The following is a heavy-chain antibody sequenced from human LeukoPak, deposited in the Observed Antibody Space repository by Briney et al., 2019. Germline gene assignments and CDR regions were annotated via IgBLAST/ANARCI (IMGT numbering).Heavy chain of an antibody. CDR2: IIPIFGTA. J-gene: IGHJ4*02. Sequence: SVKVSCKASGGTFSSYAISWVRQAPGQGLEWMGGIIPIFGTANYAQKFQGRVTITADESTSTAYMELTSLRSEDTAVYYCARIAYYYDSSGYQNTDYWGQGTLVTVSS. CDR3: ARIAYYYDSSGYQNTDY. D-gene: IGHD3-22*01. CDR1: GGTFSSYA. V-gene: IGHV1-69*13.